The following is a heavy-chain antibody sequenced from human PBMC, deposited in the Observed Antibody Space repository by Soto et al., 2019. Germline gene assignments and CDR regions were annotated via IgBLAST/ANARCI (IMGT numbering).Heavy chain of an antibody. CDR1: GGTFSSYA. Sequence: SVKVSCKASGGTFSSYAISWVRQAPGQGLEWMGGIIPIFGTANYAQKFQGRVTITADESTSTAYMELSSLRSEDTAVYYCAREGPYYYDSSGYYYARYFDYWGQGTLATVSS. CDR2: IIPIFGTA. V-gene: IGHV1-69*13. D-gene: IGHD3-22*01. CDR3: AREGPYYYDSSGYYYARYFDY. J-gene: IGHJ4*02.